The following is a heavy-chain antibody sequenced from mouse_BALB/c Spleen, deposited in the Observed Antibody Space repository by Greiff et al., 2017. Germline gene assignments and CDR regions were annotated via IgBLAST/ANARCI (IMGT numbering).Heavy chain of an antibody. CDR1: GFTFSSFG. V-gene: IGHV5-17*02. CDR2: ISSGSSTI. J-gene: IGHJ3*01. D-gene: IGHD1-1*01. CDR3: ARSQSYGDWFAY. Sequence: EVMLVESGGGLVQPGGSRKLSCAASGFTFSSFGMHWVRQAPEKGLEWVAYISSGSSTIYYADTVKGRFTISRDNPKNTLFLQMTSLRSEDTAMYYCARSQSYGDWFAYWGQGTLVTVSA.